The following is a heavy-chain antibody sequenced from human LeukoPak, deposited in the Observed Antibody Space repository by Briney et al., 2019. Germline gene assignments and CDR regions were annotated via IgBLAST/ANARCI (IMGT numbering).Heavy chain of an antibody. CDR3: ARVQRQRWIQLWPQKGYFDY. J-gene: IGHJ4*02. V-gene: IGHV4-34*01. D-gene: IGHD5-18*01. CDR2: INHSGST. Sequence: SETLSLTCAVYGGSFSGYYWSWLRQPPGKGLEWFGEINHSGSTNYNPSLKSRVTISVDTSKNQFSLKLSSVTAADTAVYYCARVQRQRWIQLWPQKGYFDYWGQGTLGTVSP. CDR1: GGSFSGYY.